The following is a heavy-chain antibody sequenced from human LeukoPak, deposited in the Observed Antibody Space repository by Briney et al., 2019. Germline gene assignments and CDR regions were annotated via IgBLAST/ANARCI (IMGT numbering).Heavy chain of an antibody. V-gene: IGHV1-69*13. J-gene: IGHJ3*01. CDR1: GDTFYNYP. CDR3: AREMESLANGFDL. D-gene: IGHD3-3*01. Sequence: GASVKVSCKSSGDTFYNYPISWVRQAPGQGLGWMGHIILLFGSTHYAQNFHGRLTISADESTRTAFMELSSLRSEDTALYYCAREMESLANGFDLWGQGTMVTVSS. CDR2: IILLFGST.